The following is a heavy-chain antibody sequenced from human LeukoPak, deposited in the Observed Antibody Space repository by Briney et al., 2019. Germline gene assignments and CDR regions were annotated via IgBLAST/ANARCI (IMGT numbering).Heavy chain of an antibody. Sequence: SETLSLTCTVSGGSISSYYWSWIRQPPGKVLEWIGYTYYSGSTNYNPSLKSRVTISVDTSKNQFSLKLSSVTAADTAVYYCARRGSSSWSFDWFDPWGQGTLVTVSS. J-gene: IGHJ5*02. V-gene: IGHV4-59*13. D-gene: IGHD6-13*01. CDR1: GGSISSYY. CDR3: ARRGSSSWSFDWFDP. CDR2: TYYSGST.